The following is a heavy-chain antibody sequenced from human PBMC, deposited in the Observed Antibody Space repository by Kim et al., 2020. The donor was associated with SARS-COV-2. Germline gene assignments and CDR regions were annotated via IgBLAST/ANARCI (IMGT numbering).Heavy chain of an antibody. CDR3: ARTNSGPHSSGWSDYFDY. Sequence: SQTLSLTCAISGDSVSSNSAAWNWIRQSPSRGLEWLGRTYYRSKWYNDYAVSVKSRITINPDTSKNQFSLQLNSVTPEDTAVYYCARTNSGPHSSGWSDYFDYWGQGTLVTVSS. D-gene: IGHD6-19*01. J-gene: IGHJ4*02. CDR2: TYYRSKWYN. CDR1: GDSVSSNSAA. V-gene: IGHV6-1*01.